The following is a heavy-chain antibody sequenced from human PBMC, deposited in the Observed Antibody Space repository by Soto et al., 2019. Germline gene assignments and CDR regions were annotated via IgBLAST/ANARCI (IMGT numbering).Heavy chain of an antibody. J-gene: IGHJ4*02. CDR1: GYSFSTYW. CDR2: IYPGDSDT. Sequence: PGESLKISCKGSGYSFSTYWIAWLRQMPGKGLEWMGVIYPGDSDTRYSPSFQGQVTISADKYFNTAYLQWSSLKASDSAMYYCARQHGSGSYSPFDYWGQGTLVTVSS. D-gene: IGHD3-10*01. CDR3: ARQHGSGSYSPFDY. V-gene: IGHV5-51*01.